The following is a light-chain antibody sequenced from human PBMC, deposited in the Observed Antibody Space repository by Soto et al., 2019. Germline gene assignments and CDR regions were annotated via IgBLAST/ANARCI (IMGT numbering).Light chain of an antibody. Sequence: TQSPSTLSASVGDRVTITCRASQSVSSIYLAWYQQKPGQAPRLLIYGASSRPTGIPDRFSGSGSGTDFTLTISRLEPEDFAVYYCQQYGSSALTFGGGTKVEIK. CDR1: QSVSSIY. CDR3: QQYGSSALT. CDR2: GAS. J-gene: IGKJ4*01. V-gene: IGKV3-20*01.